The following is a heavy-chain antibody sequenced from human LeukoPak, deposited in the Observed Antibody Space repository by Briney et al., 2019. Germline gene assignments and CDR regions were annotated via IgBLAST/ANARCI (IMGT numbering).Heavy chain of an antibody. CDR1: GGSLSTHH. J-gene: IGHJ5*02. V-gene: IGHV4-59*11. Sequence: SETLSLTCVVSGGSLSTHHWSWIRQSPGRGLEWIGYISDSGSTNYNPSLKSRVTISVDTSKNQFSLKLSSVTAADTAVYYCARDLAGPWGQGTLVTVSS. D-gene: IGHD6-25*01. CDR2: ISDSGST. CDR3: ARDLAGP.